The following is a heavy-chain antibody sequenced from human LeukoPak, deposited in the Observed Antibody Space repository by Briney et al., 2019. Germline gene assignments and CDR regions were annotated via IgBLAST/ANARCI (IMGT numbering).Heavy chain of an antibody. V-gene: IGHV1-58*01. CDR3: AAAGYYDFWSGYSMDV. Sequence: SVKVSCKASGFTFTSSAVQWVRQARGQRLEWIGWIVVGSGNTNYAQKFQERVTITRDMSTSTAYMELSSLGSEDTAVYYCAAAGYYDFWSGYSMDVWGQGTTVTVSS. CDR2: IVVGSGNT. D-gene: IGHD3-3*01. CDR1: GFTFTSSA. J-gene: IGHJ6*02.